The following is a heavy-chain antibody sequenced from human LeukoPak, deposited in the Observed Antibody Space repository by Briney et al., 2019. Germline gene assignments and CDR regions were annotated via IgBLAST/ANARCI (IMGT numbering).Heavy chain of an antibody. CDR1: GYTFTGYY. Sequence: GASVKVSCKASGYTFTGYYMHWVRQAPGQGLEWMGWINPNSGGTNYAQKFQGRVTMTRDTSISTAYMELSRLRSDDTAVYYCARSYYYDSSGYYPFGYWGQGTLVTVSS. CDR2: INPNSGGT. CDR3: ARSYYYDSSGYYPFGY. D-gene: IGHD3-22*01. J-gene: IGHJ4*02. V-gene: IGHV1-2*02.